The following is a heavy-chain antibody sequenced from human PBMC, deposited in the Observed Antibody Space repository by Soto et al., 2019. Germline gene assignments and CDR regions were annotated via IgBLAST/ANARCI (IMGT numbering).Heavy chain of an antibody. CDR1: GFTFSSYA. V-gene: IGHV3-23*01. CDR3: AKDGAQLWFYYFDY. J-gene: IGHJ4*02. D-gene: IGHD5-18*01. Sequence: PGGSLRLSCAASGFTFSSYAMSWVRQAPGKGLEWVSAISGSGGSTYYADSVKGRFTISRDNSKNTLYLQMNSLRAEDTAVYSCAKDGAQLWFYYFDYWGQGTLVTVS. CDR2: ISGSGGST.